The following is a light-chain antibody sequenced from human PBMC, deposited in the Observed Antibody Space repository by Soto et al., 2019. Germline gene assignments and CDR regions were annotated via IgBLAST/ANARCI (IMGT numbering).Light chain of an antibody. J-gene: IGLJ2*01. Sequence: QAVVTQPPSASGSPGQSVTISCTGTSSDIGTYVFVSWYQQHPGKAPKLMIYEVSKRPSGVPDRFSASKSGNTASLTVSGLQVEDEADYYCSLFAGGNNVIFGGGTKLTVL. CDR3: SLFAGGNNVI. V-gene: IGLV2-8*01. CDR2: EVS. CDR1: SSDIGTYVF.